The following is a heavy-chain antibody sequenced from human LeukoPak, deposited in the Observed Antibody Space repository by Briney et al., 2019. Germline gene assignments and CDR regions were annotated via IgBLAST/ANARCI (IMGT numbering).Heavy chain of an antibody. CDR1: GGSISSYY. J-gene: IGHJ3*02. Sequence: SETLSLTCTVSGGSISSYYWSWIRQPPGKGLEWIGYIYYTGSTNYNPSLKSRVTISVVTSKNQFSLRLSSVTAADTAVYYCARDVVDGDAFDIWGQGTMVTVSS. CDR2: IYYTGST. V-gene: IGHV4-59*01. CDR3: ARDVVDGDAFDI. D-gene: IGHD2-15*01.